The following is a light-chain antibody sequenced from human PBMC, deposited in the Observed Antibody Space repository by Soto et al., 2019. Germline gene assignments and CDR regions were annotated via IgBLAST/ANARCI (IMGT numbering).Light chain of an antibody. Sequence: IQMSQSSSSLSAFVGDRVTITCRASQSISSYLNWYQQKPGKAPKLLIYAASTFQRGIPSRFSGSGSGTDFTLTIRRLQPEDFATYSCQQSYSSPFTFGPGTKVDIK. CDR2: AAS. CDR1: QSISSY. CDR3: QQSYSSPFT. J-gene: IGKJ3*01. V-gene: IGKV1-39*01.